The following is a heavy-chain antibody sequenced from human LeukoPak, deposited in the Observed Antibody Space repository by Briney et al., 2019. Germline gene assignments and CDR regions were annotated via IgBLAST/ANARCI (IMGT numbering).Heavy chain of an antibody. CDR1: GYTFTDYY. D-gene: IGHD3-9*01. CDR2: INPNSGGT. V-gene: IGHV1-2*02. CDR3: ARDLTNSKINWFDP. J-gene: IGHJ5*02. Sequence: ASVKVSCKASGYTFTDYYMHWVRQAPGQGPEWMAWINPNSGGTNYAQKFQGRITVTRDTSIGTVHMELSSLNSDDTAVYYCARDLTNSKINWFDPWGQGTLVTVSS.